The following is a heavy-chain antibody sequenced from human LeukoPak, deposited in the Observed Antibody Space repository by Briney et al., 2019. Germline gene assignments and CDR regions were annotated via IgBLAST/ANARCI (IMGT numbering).Heavy chain of an antibody. CDR1: GGSISSGGYY. J-gene: IGHJ3*02. V-gene: IGHV4-31*03. Sequence: SETLSLTCTVSGGSISSGGYYWSWIRQHPGKGLEWIGYIYYSGNTYYNPSLKSRVTISVDTSKNQFSLKLSSVTAADTAVYYCAGEWLSDAFDIWGQGTMVTVSS. CDR3: AGEWLSDAFDI. D-gene: IGHD5-12*01. CDR2: IYYSGNT.